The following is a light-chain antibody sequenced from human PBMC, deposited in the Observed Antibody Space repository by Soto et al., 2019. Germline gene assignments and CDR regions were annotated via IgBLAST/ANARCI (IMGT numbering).Light chain of an antibody. Sequence: QSALTQPASVSGSPRQSITISCTGTSSDVGSYNLVSWYQQHPGKAPKLMIYEGSKRPSGVSNRFSGSKSGNTASLTISGLQAEDEADYYCCSYAGSSTVGVFGGGTKLTVL. CDR3: CSYAGSSTVGV. CDR1: SSDVGSYNL. J-gene: IGLJ2*01. V-gene: IGLV2-23*03. CDR2: EGS.